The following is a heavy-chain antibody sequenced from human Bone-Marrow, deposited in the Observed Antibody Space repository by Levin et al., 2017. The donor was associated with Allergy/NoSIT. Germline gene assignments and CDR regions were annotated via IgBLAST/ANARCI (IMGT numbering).Heavy chain of an antibody. Sequence: SGPTLVKPTQTLTLTCTFSGFSLGISEVGVGWIRQPPGKALEWLAVIYWNDDKRYSPSLKGRLSITKDTSKNQVVLTMTNMDPMDTGTYFCAHTVGDVDMMITFRGVIVHHHFDYWGQGTVVTVAS. D-gene: IGHD3-16*02. J-gene: IGHJ4*02. CDR2: IYWNDDK. CDR3: AHTVGDVDMMITFRGVIVHHHFDY. V-gene: IGHV2-5*01. CDR1: GFSLGISEVG.